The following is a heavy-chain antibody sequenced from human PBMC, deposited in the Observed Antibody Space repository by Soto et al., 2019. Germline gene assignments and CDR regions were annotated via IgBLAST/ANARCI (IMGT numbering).Heavy chain of an antibody. D-gene: IGHD2-2*01. CDR3: ARDRIVVVPAAKLRTDPYYYYGMDV. Sequence: SETLSLTCTVSGGSISSYYWSWIRQPPGKGLEWIGRIYTSGSTNHNPSLKSRVTMSVDTSKNQFSLKLSSVTAADTAVYYCARDRIVVVPAAKLRTDPYYYYGMDVWGQGTTVTVSS. CDR1: GGSISSYY. CDR2: IYTSGST. J-gene: IGHJ6*02. V-gene: IGHV4-4*07.